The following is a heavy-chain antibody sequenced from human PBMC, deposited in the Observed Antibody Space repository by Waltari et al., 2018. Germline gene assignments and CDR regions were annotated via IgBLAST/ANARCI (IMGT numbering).Heavy chain of an antibody. Sequence: EVQLVESGGGSVQRGGSLRLSCAGSGVPCSNCGLNWVRQAPGKGLEWVANIKQDGSEKNYVDSVEGRFSISRDNAQNSLYLQMNSLRAEDTAIYYCVTGLTTVTAKDYFDHWGQGALVTVS. CDR2: IKQDGSEK. J-gene: IGHJ4*02. CDR3: VTGLTTVTAKDYFDH. D-gene: IGHD4-17*01. CDR1: GVPCSNCG. V-gene: IGHV3-7*01.